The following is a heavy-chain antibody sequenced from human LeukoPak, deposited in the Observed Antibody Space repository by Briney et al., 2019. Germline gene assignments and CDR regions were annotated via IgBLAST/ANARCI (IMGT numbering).Heavy chain of an antibody. CDR2: ISSSGSTT. CDR3: ARDGAYGSGSYYNPNPPNYYFYGMDV. CDR1: GFTFSSYE. D-gene: IGHD3-10*01. J-gene: IGHJ6*02. Sequence: PGGSLRLSCAASGFTFSSYEINWVRQAPGKGLEWVSYISSSGSTTYYADSAKGRFTISRDNAKNSLYLQMNSLRAEDTAVYYCARDGAYGSGSYYNPNPPNYYFYGMDVWGQGTTVTVSS. V-gene: IGHV3-48*03.